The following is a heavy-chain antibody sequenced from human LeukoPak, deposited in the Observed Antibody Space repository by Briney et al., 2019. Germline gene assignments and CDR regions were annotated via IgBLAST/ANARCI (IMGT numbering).Heavy chain of an antibody. J-gene: IGHJ4*02. CDR2: ISNSGGST. D-gene: IGHD4-17*01. Sequence: PGGSLRLSCAASGFTFSSYAMSWVRQAPGKGLEWVSSISNSGGSTYYADSLKGRFTISRDNSKNTLYLQMNSLRAEDTAVYYCATHRTTVITGLVYWGQGTLVSVSS. V-gene: IGHV3-23*01. CDR1: GFTFSSYA. CDR3: ATHRTTVITGLVY.